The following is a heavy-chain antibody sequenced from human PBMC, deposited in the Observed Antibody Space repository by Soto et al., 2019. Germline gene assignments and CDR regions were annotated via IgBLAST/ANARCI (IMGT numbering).Heavy chain of an antibody. V-gene: IGHV1-18*01. Sequence: QVQLVQSGAEVKKPGASVQVSCKASGYTFTSYGISWVRQAPGQGLEWMGWINPYNGNTNYAQKLQGRVTMTTDTSTNTAYMALRSLRSYDTAVYYCARDWFGIDYWGQGTLVTVSS. CDR1: GYTFTSYG. J-gene: IGHJ4*02. CDR3: ARDWFGIDY. D-gene: IGHD3-16*01. CDR2: INPYNGNT.